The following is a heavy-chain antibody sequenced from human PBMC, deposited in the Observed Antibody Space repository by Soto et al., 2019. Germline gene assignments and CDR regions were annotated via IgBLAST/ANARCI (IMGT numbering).Heavy chain of an antibody. J-gene: IGHJ4*02. CDR3: ARDVGSSHGPGHPHYFDY. Sequence: TLSLTCTVSGGSISSSSFHWGWIRQPPGKGLEWIGSIYYSGSTYYTPSLKSRATISLDTSKNQFSLKLSSVTAADTAVYYCARDVGSSHGPGHPHYFDYWGQGTLVTVSS. D-gene: IGHD2-2*01. CDR2: IYYSGST. CDR1: GGSISSSSFH. V-gene: IGHV4-39*07.